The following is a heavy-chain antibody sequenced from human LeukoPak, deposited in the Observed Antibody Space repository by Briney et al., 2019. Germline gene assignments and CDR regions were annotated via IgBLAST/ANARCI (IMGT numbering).Heavy chain of an antibody. D-gene: IGHD1-26*01. CDR2: ISGSGGST. CDR3: ANLVGATVYYYYYMDV. J-gene: IGHJ6*03. Sequence: GGSLRLSCAASGFTFSSYAMSWVRQAPGKGLEWVSAISGSGGSTYYADSVKGRFTIPRDNSKNTLYLQMNSLRAEDTAVYYCANLVGATVYYYYYMDVWGKGTTVTVSS. V-gene: IGHV3-23*01. CDR1: GFTFSSYA.